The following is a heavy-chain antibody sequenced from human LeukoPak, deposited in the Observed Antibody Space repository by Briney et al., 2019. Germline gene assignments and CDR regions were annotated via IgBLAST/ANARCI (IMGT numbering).Heavy chain of an antibody. CDR2: THPGDSDT. V-gene: IGHV5-51*01. CDR3: ARRRENYDFWSGPYFDY. J-gene: IGHJ4*02. CDR1: GYSFTSYW. Sequence: GESLKISCKGSGYSFTSYWIGWVRQMPGKGLEWMGITHPGDSDTRYSPSFQGPVTISADKSISTAYLQWSSLKASDTAMYYCARRRENYDFWSGPYFDYWGQGTLVTVSS. D-gene: IGHD3-3*01.